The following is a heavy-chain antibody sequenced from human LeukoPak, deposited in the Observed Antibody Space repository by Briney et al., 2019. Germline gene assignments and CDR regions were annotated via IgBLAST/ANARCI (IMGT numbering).Heavy chain of an antibody. Sequence: GGSLRLSCAASGFTFSSYGMHWVRQAPGKGLEWVSAISGSGGSTYYADSVKGRFTISRDNSKNTLYLQMNSLRAEDTTVYYCASGRSGYEAQWGQGTLVTVSS. D-gene: IGHD3-22*01. CDR2: ISGSGGST. J-gene: IGHJ4*02. V-gene: IGHV3-23*01. CDR3: ASGRSGYEAQ. CDR1: GFTFSSYG.